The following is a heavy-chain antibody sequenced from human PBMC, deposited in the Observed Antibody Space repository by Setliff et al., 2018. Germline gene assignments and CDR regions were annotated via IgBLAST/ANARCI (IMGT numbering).Heavy chain of an antibody. CDR1: GDSISSTSYQ. CDR3: ARHEFVGGYYGSVTYRHFDY. Sequence: SETLSLTCTVSGDSISSTSYQWGWVRQPPGKGLEWIGSIYYTGTAYYNPSLKSRVTISVDTSKNQFSLQVTSLXATDTALYFCARHEFVGGYYGSVTYRHFDYWGQGILVTVSS. V-gene: IGHV4-39*01. CDR2: IYYTGTA. J-gene: IGHJ4*02. D-gene: IGHD3-10*01.